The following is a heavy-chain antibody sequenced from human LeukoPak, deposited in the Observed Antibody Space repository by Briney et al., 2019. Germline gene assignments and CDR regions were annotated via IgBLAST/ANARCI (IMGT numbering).Heavy chain of an antibody. CDR1: GFTFSSYG. CDR2: ISYDGSNK. D-gene: IGHD2-8*02. V-gene: IGHV3-30*18. CDR3: AKGVADYWAFDI. J-gene: IGHJ3*02. Sequence: TGGSLRLSCAASGFTFSSYGMHWVRQAPGKGLEWVAVISYDGSNKYYADSVKGRFTISRDNSKNTLYLQMNSLRAEDTAVYYCAKGVADYWAFDIWGQGTMVTVSS.